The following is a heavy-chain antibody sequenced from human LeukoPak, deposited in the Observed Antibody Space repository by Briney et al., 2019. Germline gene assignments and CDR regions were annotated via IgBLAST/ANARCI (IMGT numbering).Heavy chain of an antibody. CDR2: IYNSGST. J-gene: IGHJ5*02. CDR1: GGSISSSTYY. Sequence: SETLSLTCSVSGGSISSSTYYWGWTRQPPGKGLEWIGNIYNSGSTYYNPSLKSRVTISVDTSKNQFSLKLSSVTAADTAVYYCARQAYSSNLGWFDPWGQGTLVTVSS. D-gene: IGHD6-13*01. V-gene: IGHV4-39*01. CDR3: ARQAYSSNLGWFDP.